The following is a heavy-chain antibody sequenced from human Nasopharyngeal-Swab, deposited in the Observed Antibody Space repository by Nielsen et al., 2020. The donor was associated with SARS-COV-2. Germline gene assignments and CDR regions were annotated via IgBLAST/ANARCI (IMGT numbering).Heavy chain of an antibody. J-gene: IGHJ4*02. V-gene: IGHV3-23*01. CDR1: GYSFRTYG. CDR3: AKDLRGPYFF. D-gene: IGHD2/OR15-2a*01. CDR2: ISGSGDISGSGGST. Sequence: GGSLRLSCVASGYSFRTYGMSWVRQAPGKGLEWVAAISGSGDISGSGGSTYYADPVKGRFTISRDNSKNTVSLQMNSLRAEDTAVYYCAKDLRGPYFFWGQGTLVTVSS.